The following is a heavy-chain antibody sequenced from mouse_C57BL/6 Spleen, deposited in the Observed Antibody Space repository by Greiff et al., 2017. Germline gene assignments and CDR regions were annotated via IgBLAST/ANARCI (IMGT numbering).Heavy chain of an antibody. Sequence: VKLMESGPGLVQPSQSLSITCTVSGFSLTSYGVHWVRQSPGKGLEWLGVIWSGGSTDYNAAFISRLSISKDNSKRQVFFKMNTLHADDTAIYDSARNHYSNNFDYWGQGTTLTVSA. V-gene: IGHV2-2*01. J-gene: IGHJ2*01. CDR1: GFSLTSYG. D-gene: IGHD2-5*01. CDR3: ARNHYSNNFDY. CDR2: IWSGGST.